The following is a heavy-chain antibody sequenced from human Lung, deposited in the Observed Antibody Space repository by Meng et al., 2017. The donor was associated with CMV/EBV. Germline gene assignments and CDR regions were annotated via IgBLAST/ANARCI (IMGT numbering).Heavy chain of an antibody. Sequence: ASVKVSSXXXXYSFTSYGINWVRQAPGQGLEWMGWIRVYNGDTKYAQKFQGRVTMTTDTSTSTAYMELRSLRSDDTAVYYCARRGPSYCGVDCLAWFDPWGQGTLVTVSS. CDR1: XYSFTSYG. V-gene: IGHV1-18*01. CDR3: ARRGPSYCGVDCLAWFDP. D-gene: IGHD2-21*01. J-gene: IGHJ5*02. CDR2: IRVYNGDT.